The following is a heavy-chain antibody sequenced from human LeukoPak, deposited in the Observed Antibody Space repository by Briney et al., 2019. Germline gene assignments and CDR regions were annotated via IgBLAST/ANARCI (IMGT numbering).Heavy chain of an antibody. CDR3: ARARLLWFGEGYYYMDV. J-gene: IGHJ6*03. CDR2: IYHSGST. D-gene: IGHD3-10*01. V-gene: IGHV4-34*01. Sequence: SETLSLTCAVYGGSFSGYYWSWIRQPPGKGLEWIGSIYHSGSTYYNPSLKSRVTISVDTSKNQFSLKLSSVTAADTAVYYCARARLLWFGEGYYYMDVWGKGTAVTVSS. CDR1: GGSFSGYY.